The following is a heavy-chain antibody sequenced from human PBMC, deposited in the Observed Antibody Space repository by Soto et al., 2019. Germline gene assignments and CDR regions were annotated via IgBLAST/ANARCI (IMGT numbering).Heavy chain of an antibody. J-gene: IGHJ4*02. D-gene: IGHD2-21*02. Sequence: PGGSLRLSCAASGFTFRSYVMHWVRQAPGKGLEWVSAISGSGGSTYYADSVKGRFTISRDNSKNTLYLQMNSLRAEDTAVYYCAKGLQVVTSYYFDYWGQGTLVTVSS. V-gene: IGHV3-23*01. CDR1: GFTFRSYV. CDR2: ISGSGGST. CDR3: AKGLQVVTSYYFDY.